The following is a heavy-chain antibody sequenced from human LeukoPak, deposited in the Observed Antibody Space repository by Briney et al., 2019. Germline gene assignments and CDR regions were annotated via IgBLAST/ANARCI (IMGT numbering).Heavy chain of an antibody. CDR1: GGSISSGDYY. Sequence: SGTLSLTCTVSGGSISSGDYYWSWIRQPPGKGLEWIGYIYYSGSTYYNPSLKSRVTISVDTSKNQFSLKLSSVTAADTAVYYCARVGYDFWSGYYRYFDYWGQGTLVTVSS. V-gene: IGHV4-30-4*01. CDR2: IYYSGST. J-gene: IGHJ4*02. CDR3: ARVGYDFWSGYYRYFDY. D-gene: IGHD3-3*01.